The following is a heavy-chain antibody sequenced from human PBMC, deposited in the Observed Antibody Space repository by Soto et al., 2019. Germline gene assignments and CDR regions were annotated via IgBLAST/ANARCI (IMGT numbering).Heavy chain of an antibody. CDR3: ARDRRGLSNYFDY. J-gene: IGHJ4*02. Sequence: EQLLESGGDLVQPGGSLRLSCVASGITFRSRAMSWVRQAPGEGLEWVAVIWYDGSNKYYADSVKGRFTISRDSSKSTLYLQMNSLRADDTAVYYCARDRRGLSNYFDYWGQGTLVTVSS. CDR1: GITFRSRA. CDR2: IWYDGSNK. D-gene: IGHD3-10*01. V-gene: IGHV3-33*08.